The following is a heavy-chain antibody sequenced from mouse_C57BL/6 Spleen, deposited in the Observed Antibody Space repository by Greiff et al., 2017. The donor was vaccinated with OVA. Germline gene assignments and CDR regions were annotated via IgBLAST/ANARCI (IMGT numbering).Heavy chain of an antibody. CDR2: IDPSDSST. D-gene: IGHD1-1*01. CDR3: AKSVLRQYYFDY. Sequence: VQLQQPGAELVKPGASVKLSCKASGYTFTSYWMQWVKQRPGQGLEWIGEIDPSDSSTNYNQKFKGKATLSVDTSSSTAYMQRSSLTAEDSAVYYCAKSVLRQYYFDYWGQGTTLTVSS. CDR1: GYTFTSYW. J-gene: IGHJ2*01. V-gene: IGHV1-50*01.